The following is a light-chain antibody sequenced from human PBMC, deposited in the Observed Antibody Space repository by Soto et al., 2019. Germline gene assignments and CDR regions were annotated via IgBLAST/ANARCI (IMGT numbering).Light chain of an antibody. CDR3: HQTYSTPYT. J-gene: IGKJ2*01. V-gene: IGKV1-39*01. CDR2: TSG. Sequence: IQMTQSPSSLSASVGDRVTITCRAGQRITTYLNWYQQKPGEAPKLLISTSGTLQRGVPSRFSGSGSGTDFTLTITALRPEDFATYFCHQTYSTPYTFGQGTKLEI. CDR1: QRITTY.